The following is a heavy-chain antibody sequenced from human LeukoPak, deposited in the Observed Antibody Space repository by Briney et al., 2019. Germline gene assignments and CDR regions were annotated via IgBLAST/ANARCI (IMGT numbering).Heavy chain of an antibody. CDR2: ISPSSDYT. Sequence: GGSLRLSCAASGFTFSDHYMSWVRQAPGKGLEWISYISPSSDYTKYADSVEGRFTISRDNARKSLFLQMNSLRAEDTAVYYCASAKKLVEWYFDLWGRGTLVSVSS. CDR1: GFTFSDHY. CDR3: ASAKKLVEWYFDL. V-gene: IGHV3-11*03. J-gene: IGHJ2*01. D-gene: IGHD2-15*01.